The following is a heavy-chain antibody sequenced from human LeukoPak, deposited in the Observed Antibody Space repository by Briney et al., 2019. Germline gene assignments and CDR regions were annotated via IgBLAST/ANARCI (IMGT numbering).Heavy chain of an antibody. CDR2: IRHDGHT. D-gene: IGHD3-10*01. Sequence: SETLSLTCSVSGYFSTSYYWGWLRQPPGKGLEWIASIRHDGHTYYNASLKSQVTISIDMSRNQFSLKLSSVTAADAAVYYCARAEDYYGSGSYYLWGQGTLVTVSS. J-gene: IGHJ5*02. CDR1: GYFSTSYY. V-gene: IGHV4-38-2*02. CDR3: ARAEDYYGSGSYYL.